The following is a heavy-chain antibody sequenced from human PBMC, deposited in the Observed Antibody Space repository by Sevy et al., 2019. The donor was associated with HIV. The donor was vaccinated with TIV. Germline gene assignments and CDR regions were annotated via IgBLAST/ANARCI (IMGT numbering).Heavy chain of an antibody. D-gene: IGHD3-22*01. CDR2: IWYDGSSK. V-gene: IGHV3-33*01. CDR3: ARGANYYDSSGSQPNFDY. Sequence: GGSLRLSCAGSGFTFSSYGMHWVRQAPGKGLEWVALIWYDGSSKYYADSVKGRFTLSRDNSKNTLYLQMNSLRAEDTVVYYCARGANYYDSSGSQPNFDYWGQGTLVTVSS. J-gene: IGHJ4*02. CDR1: GFTFSSYG.